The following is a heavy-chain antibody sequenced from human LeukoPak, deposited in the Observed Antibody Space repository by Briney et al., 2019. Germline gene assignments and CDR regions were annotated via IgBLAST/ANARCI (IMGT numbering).Heavy chain of an antibody. CDR1: GFTFSSYA. J-gene: IGHJ6*02. CDR2: ISGSGGST. CDR3: AKRRSGVPATIKAYYYYGMDV. V-gene: IGHV3-23*01. D-gene: IGHD2-2*01. Sequence: GGSLRLSCAASGFTFSSYAMSWVRQAPGKGLEWVSAISGSGGSTYYADSVKGRFTISRDNSKNTLYLQMNSLRAEDTAVYYCAKRRSGVPATIKAYYYYGMDVWGQGTTVTVSS.